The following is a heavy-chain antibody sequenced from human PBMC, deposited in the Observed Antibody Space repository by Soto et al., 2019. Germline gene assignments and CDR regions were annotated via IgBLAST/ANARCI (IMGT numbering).Heavy chain of an antibody. Sequence: SVKVSCKASGGTFYTYTFSWVRQAPGQGLEWMGSTTPIYPTTNYAEKFQGRLTVTADGSTNTAYMELNSLTSEDTAVYYCARIPRYSFPTSDDLDSWGQGTLVTV. CDR1: GGTFYTYT. CDR3: ARIPRYSFPTSDDLDS. CDR2: TTPIYPTT. J-gene: IGHJ4*02. D-gene: IGHD5-18*01. V-gene: IGHV1-69*13.